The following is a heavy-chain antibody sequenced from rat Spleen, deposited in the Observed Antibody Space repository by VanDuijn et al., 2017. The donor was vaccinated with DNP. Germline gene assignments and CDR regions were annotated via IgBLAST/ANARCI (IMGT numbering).Heavy chain of an antibody. Sequence: EVQLVESGGGLVQPGRSMKLSCAVSGFNFSNYYMAWVRQAPTKGLEWVASISPGCTNTYYRDSLKGRFTISRHNAKSTLYLQMDSLRSEEPATYYCASWAPIAPISTSNYWGQGVMVTVSS. CDR2: ISPGCTNT. V-gene: IGHV5S11*01. CDR3: ASWAPIAPISTSNY. J-gene: IGHJ2*01. D-gene: IGHD1-2*01. CDR1: GFNFSNYY.